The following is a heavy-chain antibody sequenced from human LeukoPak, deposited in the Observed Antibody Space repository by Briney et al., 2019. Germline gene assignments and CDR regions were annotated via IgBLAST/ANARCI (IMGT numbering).Heavy chain of an antibody. Sequence: SETLSLTCTVSGGSISSYYWTWIRQPPGKGLEWIGYISYSGSTNYSPSLKSRVTISVDTSKNQFSLKLSSVTAADTAVYYRARDHRYCSGSSCYSDAFDIWGQGTVVTVSS. D-gene: IGHD2-15*01. CDR1: GGSISSYY. CDR3: ARDHRYCSGSSCYSDAFDI. V-gene: IGHV4-59*01. J-gene: IGHJ3*02. CDR2: ISYSGST.